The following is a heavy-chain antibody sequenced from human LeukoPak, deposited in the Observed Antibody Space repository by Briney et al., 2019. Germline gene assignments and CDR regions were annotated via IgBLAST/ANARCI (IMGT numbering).Heavy chain of an antibody. CDR1: GYTFTGYY. D-gene: IGHD6-13*01. Sequence: ASVKFSCKASGYTFTGYYMHWVRQAPGQGLEWMGWINPNSGGANYAQKFQGRVTMTRDTSISTAYMELSRLRSDDTAVYYCARVGGGSSWYYARWGQGTLVTVSS. J-gene: IGHJ4*02. V-gene: IGHV1-2*02. CDR2: INPNSGGA. CDR3: ARVGGGSSWYYAR.